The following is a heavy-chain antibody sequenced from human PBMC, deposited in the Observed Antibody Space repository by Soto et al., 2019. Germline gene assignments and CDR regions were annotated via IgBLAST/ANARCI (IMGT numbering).Heavy chain of an antibody. Sequence: QVQLVESGGGVVQPGRSLRLSCAASGFTFSSYGMHWVRQAPGKGLEWVAVIWYDGSNKYYADSVKGRFTISRDNSKNTLYLQMNSLRAEDTAVYYCARDAHRFGGIDVWGQGTTVTVSS. D-gene: IGHD3-10*01. CDR1: GFTFSSYG. CDR3: ARDAHRFGGIDV. J-gene: IGHJ6*02. V-gene: IGHV3-33*01. CDR2: IWYDGSNK.